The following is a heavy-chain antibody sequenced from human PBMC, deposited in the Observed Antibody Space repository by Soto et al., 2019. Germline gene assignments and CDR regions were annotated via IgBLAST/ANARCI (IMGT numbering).Heavy chain of an antibody. Sequence: GGALRFSSAASGFTFNSYAMTWVRQAPGKGLEWVSTISGNGGSTHYADSVKGRFTISRDNSKNTLYLQMNSLRAEETAVYYCAKGKAHTMFGVDTLFDYWGQGTLVTVSS. J-gene: IGHJ4*02. CDR2: ISGNGGST. CDR1: GFTFNSYA. D-gene: IGHD3-3*01. CDR3: AKGKAHTMFGVDTLFDY. V-gene: IGHV3-23*01.